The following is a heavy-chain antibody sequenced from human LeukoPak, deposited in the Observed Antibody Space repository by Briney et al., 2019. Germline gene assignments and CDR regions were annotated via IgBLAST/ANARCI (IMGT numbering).Heavy chain of an antibody. CDR3: ARAMATIGSVYYYYGMDV. CDR2: IYYSGST. D-gene: IGHD5-24*01. CDR1: GGSISSYY. V-gene: IGHV4-59*08. J-gene: IGHJ6*02. Sequence: SETLSLTCTVSGGSISSYYWSWIRQPPGKGLEWIGYIYYSGSTNYNPSLKSRVTISVDTSKNQFSLKLSSVTAADTAVYYCARAMATIGSVYYYYGMDVWGQGTTVTVSS.